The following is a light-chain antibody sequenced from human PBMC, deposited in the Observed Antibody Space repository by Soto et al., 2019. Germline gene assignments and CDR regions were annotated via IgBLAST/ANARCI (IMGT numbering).Light chain of an antibody. V-gene: IGLV1-40*01. Sequence: VLTQPPSVSGAPGQRVTISCTGSRSNIGAGYDVHWYQQLPGTAPKLLIYGNSNRPSGVPDRFSGSKSGTSASLAITGLHAEDEADYYCQSYDSSLSSVFGTRTKLTVL. J-gene: IGLJ1*01. CDR3: QSYDSSLSSV. CDR1: RSNIGAGYD. CDR2: GNS.